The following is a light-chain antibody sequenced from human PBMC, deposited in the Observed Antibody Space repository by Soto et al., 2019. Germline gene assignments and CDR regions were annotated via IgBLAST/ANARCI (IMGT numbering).Light chain of an antibody. CDR1: QSVSSK. V-gene: IGKV3-15*01. CDR3: QQYNNGLT. Sequence: EIVMTQSPATLSVSPGERATLSCRACQSVSSKLAWYQQKPGQAPRLLIYGASTRATGIPARFSGSGSGTEFTLTISSLQSEDFAVYYCQQYNNGLTFGGGTKVEIK. CDR2: GAS. J-gene: IGKJ4*01.